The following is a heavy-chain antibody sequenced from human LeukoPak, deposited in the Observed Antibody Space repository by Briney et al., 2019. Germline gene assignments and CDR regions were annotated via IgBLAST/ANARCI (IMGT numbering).Heavy chain of an antibody. V-gene: IGHV5-51*01. CDR3: ARHSRDGGDGDYRFGY. J-gene: IGHJ4*02. CDR1: GYSFTSYW. CDR2: IYPGDSDT. D-gene: IGHD4-17*01. Sequence: GESLKISCKGSGYSFTSYWIGWVRQMPGKGLEWMGIIYPGDSDTRYSPSFQGQVTISADKSISPAYLQWSSLKASDTAMYYCARHSRDGGDGDYRFGYWGQGTLVTVSS.